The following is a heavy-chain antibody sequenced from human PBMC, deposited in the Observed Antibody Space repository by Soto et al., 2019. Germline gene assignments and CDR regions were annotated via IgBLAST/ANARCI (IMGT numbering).Heavy chain of an antibody. Sequence: QVQLQESGPGLVKPSETLSLTCTVSGGSISSYYWSWIRQPPGKGLEWIGYSYYSGITNYNPALKRRVTISVDTSKNQFSLTLSSVTAADTAVYYCASELVGARGGFDYWGQGTLVTVSS. V-gene: IGHV4-59*01. D-gene: IGHD1-26*01. CDR1: GGSISSYY. CDR2: SYYSGIT. J-gene: IGHJ4*02. CDR3: ASELVGARGGFDY.